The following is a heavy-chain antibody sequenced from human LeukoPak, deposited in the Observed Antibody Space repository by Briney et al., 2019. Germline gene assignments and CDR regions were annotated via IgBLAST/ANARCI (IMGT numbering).Heavy chain of an antibody. CDR2: IYDNGIT. CDR3: ARYSSGWRSFDI. CDR1: GGSIRSYY. Sequence: PSETLSLTCTVSGGSIRSYYWSWIRQPPGKGLEWIGYIYDNGITNYNPSLKSRVTISVDTSKNQFSLNLSSVTAADTAVYYCARYSSGWRSFDIWGQGTMVTVSS. D-gene: IGHD6-19*01. V-gene: IGHV4-59*01. J-gene: IGHJ3*02.